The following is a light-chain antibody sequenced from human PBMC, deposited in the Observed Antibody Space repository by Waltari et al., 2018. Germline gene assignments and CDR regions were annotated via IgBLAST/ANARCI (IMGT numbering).Light chain of an antibody. Sequence: QSVLTQPPSASGTPGQRVTISCSGSGSHIGSNYVFWYQHLPGTAPKLLIYRDNRRPSGVPDRFSGSKTGTSASLAISGLRSEDEADYYCAAWDDTLSDPWVFGGGTKLTVL. J-gene: IGLJ3*02. CDR3: AAWDDTLSDPWV. CDR1: GSHIGSNY. V-gene: IGLV1-47*01. CDR2: RDN.